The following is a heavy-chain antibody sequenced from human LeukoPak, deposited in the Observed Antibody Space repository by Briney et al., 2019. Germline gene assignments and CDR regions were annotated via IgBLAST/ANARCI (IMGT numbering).Heavy chain of an antibody. D-gene: IGHD3-22*01. Sequence: SETLSLTCTVSGGSISGYYWSWIRQPPGKGLEWIGNIYYSGSTNYNPSLKSRVTISVDTSKKQFSLKLSSVTAADTAVYYCARGFYSSGYGIDYWGQGTLVTVSS. CDR2: IYYSGST. J-gene: IGHJ4*02. V-gene: IGHV4-59*08. CDR3: ARGFYSSGYGIDY. CDR1: GGSISGYY.